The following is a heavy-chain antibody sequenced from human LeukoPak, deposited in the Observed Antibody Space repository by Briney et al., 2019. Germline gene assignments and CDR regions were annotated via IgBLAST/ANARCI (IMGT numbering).Heavy chain of an antibody. J-gene: IGHJ6*02. CDR3: ARTSIAAAGTDNYYYGMDV. CDR2: IYPGDSDT. Sequence: HGEPLKISGKGSGYSFTSYWIGWVRQMPGKGLEWMGIIYPGDSDTRYSPSFQGQVTISADKSISTAYLQWSSLKASDTAMYYCARTSIAAAGTDNYYYGMDVWGQGTTVTVSS. V-gene: IGHV5-51*01. D-gene: IGHD6-13*01. CDR1: GYSFTSYW.